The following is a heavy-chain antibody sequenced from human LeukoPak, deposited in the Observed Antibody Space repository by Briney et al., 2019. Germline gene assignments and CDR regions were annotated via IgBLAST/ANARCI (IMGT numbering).Heavy chain of an antibody. V-gene: IGHV3-30*02. J-gene: IGHJ5*02. D-gene: IGHD3-10*01. CDR1: GFIFSSFW. CDR2: IRYDGSNK. CDR3: AKGVRGSGSSDWFHP. Sequence: GGSLRLSCAASGFIFSSFWMHWVRQVPGKGLEWVAFIRYDGSNKYYADSVKGRFTISRDNSKNTLYLQMNSLRAEDTAVYYCAKGVRGSGSSDWFHPWGQGTLVTVSS.